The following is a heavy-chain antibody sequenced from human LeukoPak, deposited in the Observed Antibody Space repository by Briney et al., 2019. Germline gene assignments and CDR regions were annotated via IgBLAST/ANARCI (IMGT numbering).Heavy chain of an antibody. D-gene: IGHD3-22*01. Sequence: GGSLRLSCAASGFTFSNTWMSWVRQAPGKGLEWVSAISGSGGSTYYADSVKGRFTISRDNSKNTLYLQMNSLRAEDTAVYYCAKDGRRGGYYYDSSGYGHDAFDIWGQGTMVTVSS. J-gene: IGHJ3*02. CDR2: ISGSGGST. CDR1: GFTFSNTW. V-gene: IGHV3-23*01. CDR3: AKDGRRGGYYYDSSGYGHDAFDI.